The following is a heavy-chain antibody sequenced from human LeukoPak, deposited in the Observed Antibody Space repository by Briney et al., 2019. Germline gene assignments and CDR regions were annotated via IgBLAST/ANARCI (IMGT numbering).Heavy chain of an antibody. CDR2: INPNSGGT. CDR3: ARDTHKTTVTTIPFDY. J-gene: IGHJ4*02. Sequence: ASVKVSCKASGYTFTGYYMHWVRQAPGQGLEWMGWINPNSGGTNYAQKLQGRVTMTTDTSTSTAYMELRSLRSDDTAVYYCARDTHKTTVTTIPFDYWGQGTLVTVSS. CDR1: GYTFTGYY. V-gene: IGHV1-2*02. D-gene: IGHD4-17*01.